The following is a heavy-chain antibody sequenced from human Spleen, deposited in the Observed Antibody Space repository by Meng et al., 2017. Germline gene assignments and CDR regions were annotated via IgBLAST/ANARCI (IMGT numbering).Heavy chain of an antibody. CDR1: GGSISSSSYY. J-gene: IGHJ5*02. CDR3: AREGVVVNRFDP. V-gene: IGHV4-39*07. CDR2: IYYSGRT. Sequence: LPQSAAGRLTASAHLALTCTVPGGSISSSSYYWGWIRQPPGNGLEWIGSIYYSGRTYYNPSLKSRVTISVDTSKNQFSLKLSSVTAADTAVYYCAREGVVVNRFDPWGQGTLVTVSS. D-gene: IGHD3-22*01.